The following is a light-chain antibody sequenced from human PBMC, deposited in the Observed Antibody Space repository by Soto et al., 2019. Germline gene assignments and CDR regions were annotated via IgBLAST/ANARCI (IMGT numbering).Light chain of an antibody. CDR3: QQSFSTPT. CDR1: QNLGSSY. Sequence: EIVLTQSPGTLSLSPEERATLSCRASQNLGSSYLAWYQQKPGQAPRLLIYGASSRTTGIPDRFSGSGSGTDFTLTISGLQSEDFATYYCQQSFSTPTFGQGTRLEIK. J-gene: IGKJ5*01. CDR2: GAS. V-gene: IGKV3-20*01.